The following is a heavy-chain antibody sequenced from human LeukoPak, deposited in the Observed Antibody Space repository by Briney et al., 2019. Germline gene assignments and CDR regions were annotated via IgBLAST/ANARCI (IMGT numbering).Heavy chain of an antibody. CDR1: VGSISSYY. J-gene: IGHJ4*02. D-gene: IGHD6-13*01. CDR3: ARGVASSGWYGDYGLDY. CDR2: IYYSGST. Sequence: PSETLSLTCTVSVGSISSYYWSWIRQPPGKGLEWIGYIYYSGSTNYNPSLKSRVTISVDTSKNQFSLKLSSVTAADTAVYYCARGVASSGWYGDYGLDYWGQGTLVTVSS. V-gene: IGHV4-59*01.